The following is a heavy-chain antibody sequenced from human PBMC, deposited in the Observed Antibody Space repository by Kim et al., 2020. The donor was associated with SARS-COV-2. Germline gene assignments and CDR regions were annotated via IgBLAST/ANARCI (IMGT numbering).Heavy chain of an antibody. CDR1: GGSVSSGSYY. Sequence: SETLSLTCTVSGGSVSSGSYYWSWIRQPPGKGLEWIGYIYYSGSTNYNPSLKSRVTISVDTSKNQFSLKLSSVTAADTAVYYCARAPSYDYVWGSYRYTEFDYWGQGTLVTVSS. CDR2: IYYSGST. D-gene: IGHD3-16*02. V-gene: IGHV4-61*01. J-gene: IGHJ4*02. CDR3: ARAPSYDYVWGSYRYTEFDY.